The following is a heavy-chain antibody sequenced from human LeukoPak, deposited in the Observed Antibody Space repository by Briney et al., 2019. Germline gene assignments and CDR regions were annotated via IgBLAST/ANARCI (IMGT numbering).Heavy chain of an antibody. V-gene: IGHV3-9*03. CDR3: VKSSGGYSGWFDP. D-gene: IGHD1-26*01. CDR2: ISWNSGSI. Sequence: GGSLRLSCAASGFTFDDYAMHWVWQAPGKGLEWVSGISWNSGSIGYADSVKGRFTISRDNARNSLYLQMNSLRAEDMALYYCVKSSGGYSGWFDPWGQGTLVTVSS. CDR1: GFTFDDYA. J-gene: IGHJ5*02.